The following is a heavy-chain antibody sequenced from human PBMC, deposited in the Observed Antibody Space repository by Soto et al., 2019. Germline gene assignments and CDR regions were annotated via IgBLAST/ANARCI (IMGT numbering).Heavy chain of an antibody. CDR2: IGSSSITI. J-gene: IGHJ6*02. Sequence: PGGSLRLSCSASGLTFSSYSMNWVRQAPGRGLEWVSYIGSSSITIYYADSVKGRFTISRDNAKNSLYLQMNSLRDEDTAVYYCARDSPYCTNGVCYSEYYYGMGVWGQGNTVTVSS. CDR1: GLTFSSYS. CDR3: ARDSPYCTNGVCYSEYYYGMGV. D-gene: IGHD2-8*01. V-gene: IGHV3-48*02.